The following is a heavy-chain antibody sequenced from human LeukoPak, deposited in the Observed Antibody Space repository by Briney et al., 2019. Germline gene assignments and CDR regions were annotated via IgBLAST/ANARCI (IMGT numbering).Heavy chain of an antibody. D-gene: IGHD5-12*01. J-gene: IGHJ4*02. CDR2: INPNSGGT. CDR3: ARAQSGYYPYFDY. Sequence: GASVTVSCKASGYTFTGYYMHWVRQAPGQGLEWMGWINPNSGGTNYAQKFQGRVTMTRDTSISTAYMELSRLRSDDTAVYYCARAQSGYYPYFDYWGQGTLVTVSS. CDR1: GYTFTGYY. V-gene: IGHV1-2*02.